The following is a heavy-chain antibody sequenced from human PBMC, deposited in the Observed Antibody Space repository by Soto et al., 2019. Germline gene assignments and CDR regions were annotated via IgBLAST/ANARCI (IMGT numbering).Heavy chain of an antibody. J-gene: IGHJ4*02. Sequence: NPSETLSLTCTVSGGSISSYYWSWIRQPPGKGLEWIGYIYYSGSTNYNPSLKSRVTISVDTSKNQFSLKLSSVTAADTAVYYCARARPYSSGCYDYWGQGTLVTVSS. CDR1: GGSISSYY. CDR2: IYYSGST. V-gene: IGHV4-59*01. CDR3: ARARPYSSGCYDY. D-gene: IGHD6-19*01.